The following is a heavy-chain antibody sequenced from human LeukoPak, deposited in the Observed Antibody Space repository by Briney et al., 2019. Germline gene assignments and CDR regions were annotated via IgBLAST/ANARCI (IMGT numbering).Heavy chain of an antibody. CDR1: GGSFSGYY. V-gene: IGHV4-34*01. J-gene: IGHJ4*02. CDR3: AREDDYSNSETYYFDS. CDR2: INHSGST. D-gene: IGHD4-11*01. Sequence: SETLSLTCAVYGGSFSGYYWSWIRQPPGKGLEWIGEINHSGSTNYNPSLKSRVTISVDTSKNQFSLKLSSVTAADTAVYYCAREDDYSNSETYYFDSWGQGTLVTVSS.